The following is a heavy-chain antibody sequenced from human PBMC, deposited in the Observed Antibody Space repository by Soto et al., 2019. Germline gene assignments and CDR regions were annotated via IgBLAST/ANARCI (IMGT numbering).Heavy chain of an antibody. CDR2: VSYSGET. D-gene: IGHD5-12*01. V-gene: IGHV4-30-4*01. CDR3: ARARSGGYVTD. Sequence: QVQLQESGPGLVKPSQTLSLTCTVFGGSVSSGDDYWSWIRQPPGKGLEWIGSVSYSGETDYNPSHKSRIALFVATAMNQFSLRVSSVTDADTAVYYCARARSGGYVTDWGQGTLVTVSS. CDR1: GGSVSSGDDY. J-gene: IGHJ4*02.